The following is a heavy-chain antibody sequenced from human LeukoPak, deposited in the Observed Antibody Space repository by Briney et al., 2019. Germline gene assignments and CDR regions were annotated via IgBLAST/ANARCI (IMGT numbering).Heavy chain of an antibody. CDR2: IGGSGSST. J-gene: IGHJ3*02. V-gene: IGHV3-23*01. Sequence: GGSLRLSCAASGFMFSSYAMSWVRQAPGKGLEWVSGIGGSGSSTYYADSVKGRFTISRDNSKNTLYLQMNSLRAEDTAVYYCARDVRREQQLEPDAFDIWGQGTMVTVSS. CDR3: ARDVRREQQLEPDAFDI. CDR1: GFMFSSYA. D-gene: IGHD6-13*01.